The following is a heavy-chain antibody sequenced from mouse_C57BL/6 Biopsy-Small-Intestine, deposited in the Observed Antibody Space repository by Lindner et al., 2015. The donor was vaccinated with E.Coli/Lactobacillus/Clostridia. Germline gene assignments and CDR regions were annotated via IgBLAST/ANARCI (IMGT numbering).Heavy chain of an antibody. CDR1: GFTFTSYY. V-gene: IGHV1-55*01. J-gene: IGHJ3*01. CDR2: INPSGGST. D-gene: IGHD1-1*02. Sequence: SVKVSCKASGFTFTSYYMHWVRQAPGQGLEWMGVINPSGGSTIYAQNFQGRVTMTRDTSTSTVYMELSSLRSEDTALYYCARGGCSGGSCQGSGDVFDIWGQGTMVTVSS. CDR3: ARGGCSGGSCQGSGDVFDI.